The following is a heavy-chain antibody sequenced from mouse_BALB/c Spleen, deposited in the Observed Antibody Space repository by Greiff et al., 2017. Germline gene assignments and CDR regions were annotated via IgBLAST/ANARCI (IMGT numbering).Heavy chain of an antibody. V-gene: IGHV5-6-3*01. CDR3: ARVGGNYAMDY. J-gene: IGHJ4*01. D-gene: IGHD1-1*01. CDR2: INSNGGST. CDR1: GFTFSSYG. Sequence: DVTLVESGGGLVQPGGSLKLSCAASGFTFSSYGMSWVRQTPDKRLELVATINSNGGSTYYPDSVKGRFTISRDNAKNTLYLQMSSLKSEDTAMYYCARVGGNYAMDYWGQGTSVTVSS.